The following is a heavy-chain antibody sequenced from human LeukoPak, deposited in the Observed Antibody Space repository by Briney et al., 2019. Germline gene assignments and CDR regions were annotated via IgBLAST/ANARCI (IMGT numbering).Heavy chain of an antibody. J-gene: IGHJ4*02. D-gene: IGHD6-19*01. CDR2: ISGSGGST. V-gene: IGHV3-23*01. Sequence: GGSLRLSCAASGFTFSSYATNCVRQPPAKGLEWVSAISGSGGSTYCADSVKDRFTISRDNSKNTLYLQMNSLRAEDTAVYYCAKDRIAVAPYYFDYWGQGNLVTVSS. CDR1: GFTFSSYA. CDR3: AKDRIAVAPYYFDY.